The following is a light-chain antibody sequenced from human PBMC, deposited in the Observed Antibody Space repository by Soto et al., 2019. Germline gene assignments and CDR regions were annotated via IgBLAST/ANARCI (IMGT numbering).Light chain of an antibody. CDR1: QRITTY. CDR3: QKTYNTPHT. J-gene: IGKJ2*01. CDR2: TSG. Sequence: HMTQSPSSLSASVGDRVTITCRASQRITTYLNWYQQKPGEAPKLLISTSGTLQRGVPSRFTGSGSGTDFTLTITGIQPADFATFFCQKTYNTPHTFGQGTKLEIK. V-gene: IGKV1-39*01.